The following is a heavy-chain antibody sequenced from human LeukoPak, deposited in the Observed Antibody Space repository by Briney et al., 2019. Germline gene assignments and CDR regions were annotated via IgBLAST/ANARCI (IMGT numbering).Heavy chain of an antibody. V-gene: IGHV3-48*03. J-gene: IGHJ3*02. D-gene: IGHD2-21*02. CDR3: ALGPSYCGGDCYSAGAFDI. CDR2: ISSSGSTI. CDR1: GFTFSSYE. Sequence: PGGSLRLSCAASGFTFSSYEMNWVRQAPGKGLEWVSYISSSGSTIYYADSVKGRFTISRDNAKSSLYLQMNSLRAEDTAVYYCALGPSYCGGDCYSAGAFDIWGQGTMVTVSS.